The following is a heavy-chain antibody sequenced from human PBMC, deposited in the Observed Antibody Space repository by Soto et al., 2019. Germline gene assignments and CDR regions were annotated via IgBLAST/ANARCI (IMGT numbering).Heavy chain of an antibody. CDR2: ISGSGARA. Sequence: GGSLRLSCTASGFTFTTYDMNWVRQAPGKGLEWVSGISGSGARAYYADSVKGRFTISRDNSKNTLCLQMNSLRAEDTAIYYCANRPRYYNLDVWGQGNTVTVSS. CDR3: ANRPRYYNLDV. J-gene: IGHJ6*02. CDR1: GFTFTTYD. V-gene: IGHV3-23*01.